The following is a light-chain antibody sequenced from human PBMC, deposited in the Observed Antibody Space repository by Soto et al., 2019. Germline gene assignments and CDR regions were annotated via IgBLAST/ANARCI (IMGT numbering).Light chain of an antibody. CDR2: EVN. Sequence: QSALTQPPSASGSPGQSVTISCTGTASDIGAYDYVSWYQQHPGKAPKLMIYEVNKRPSGVPDRFSGSKSGNTASLTVSGLQAEDEADYYCYSFAGGIIFDVFGGGTKLTVL. CDR3: YSFAGGIIFDV. CDR1: ASDIGAYDY. J-gene: IGLJ3*02. V-gene: IGLV2-8*01.